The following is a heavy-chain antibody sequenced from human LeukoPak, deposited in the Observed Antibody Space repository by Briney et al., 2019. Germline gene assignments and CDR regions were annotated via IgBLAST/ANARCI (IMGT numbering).Heavy chain of an antibody. CDR3: ARRDSGLEFFDY. D-gene: IGHD5-12*01. V-gene: IGHV5-51*01. CDR1: GYSFTNYW. Sequence: GESLKISCKGSGYSFTNYWIGWVRQMPGKGLGWMGIIYPGDSDTRYSPSFQGQVTISADKSFSTDYLQWSSLKASDTAIYYCARRDSGLEFFDYWGQGTLVTVSS. J-gene: IGHJ4*02. CDR2: IYPGDSDT.